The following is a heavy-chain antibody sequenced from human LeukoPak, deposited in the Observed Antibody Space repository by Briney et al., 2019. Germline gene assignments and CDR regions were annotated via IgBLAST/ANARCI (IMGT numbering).Heavy chain of an antibody. D-gene: IGHD5-18*01. V-gene: IGHV4-59*01. Sequence: SETLSLTCTVSGGSIISYYCNWVRQPPGKGLEWIGYIYYSGSTNYNPSLKSRVTISVDTSKNQFSLKLSSVTAADTAVYYCAREVDTAMVNWGQGTLVTVSS. CDR2: IYYSGST. CDR1: GGSIISYY. J-gene: IGHJ1*01. CDR3: AREVDTAMVN.